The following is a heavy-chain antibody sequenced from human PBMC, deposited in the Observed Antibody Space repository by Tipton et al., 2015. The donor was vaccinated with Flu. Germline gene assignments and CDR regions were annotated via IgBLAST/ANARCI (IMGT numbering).Heavy chain of an antibody. V-gene: IGHV3-48*03. D-gene: IGHD6-6*01. J-gene: IGHJ6*01. CDR2: ISSSGSTI. CDR1: GFTFSSYE. CDR3: VVPNMDV. Sequence: GSLRLSCAASGFTFSSYEMNWVRQAPGKGLEWVSYISSSGSTIYYADSVKGRFTISRDDAKNSLYLQMNSLRIEDTAVYFCVVPNMDVWGQGTTVIVSS.